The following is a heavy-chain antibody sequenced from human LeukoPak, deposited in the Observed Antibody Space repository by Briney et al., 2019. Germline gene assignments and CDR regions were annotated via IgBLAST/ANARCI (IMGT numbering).Heavy chain of an antibody. CDR2: INPTGGTT. CDR3: ARDGGSSGYYGY. J-gene: IGHJ4*02. D-gene: IGHD3-22*01. Sequence: ASVKVSCKASGYIFVSYYMHWVRQAPGQGLEWMGMINPTGGTTSYAQKFQGRVSLTSDTSTSTVYMDLSSLRSEDTAIYYCARDGGSSGYYGYWGQGTLATVSS. CDR1: GYIFVSYY. V-gene: IGHV1-46*01.